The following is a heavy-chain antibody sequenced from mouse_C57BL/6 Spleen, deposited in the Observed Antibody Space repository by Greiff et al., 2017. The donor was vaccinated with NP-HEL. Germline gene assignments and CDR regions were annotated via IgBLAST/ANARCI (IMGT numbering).Heavy chain of an antibody. CDR3: ARGYYGSSDYFDY. D-gene: IGHD1-1*01. V-gene: IGHV1-72*01. Sequence: VKLQQPGAELVKPGASVKLSCKASGYTFTSYWMHWVKQRPGRGLEWIGRIDPNSGGTKYNEKFKSTATLTVDKPSSTAYMQLSSLTSEDSAVYYCARGYYGSSDYFDYWGQGTTLTVSS. CDR1: GYTFTSYW. J-gene: IGHJ2*01. CDR2: IDPNSGGT.